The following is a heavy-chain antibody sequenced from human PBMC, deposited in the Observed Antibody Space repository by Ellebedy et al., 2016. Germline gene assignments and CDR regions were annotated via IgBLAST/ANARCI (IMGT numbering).Heavy chain of an antibody. J-gene: IGHJ4*02. V-gene: IGHV3-21*01. CDR2: ISSGSGYI. Sequence: GESLKISXAASGFTFNSYNMNWVRQVPGKGLEWVSSISSGSGYIYYADSVEGRFTISRDNAKNSVFLQMNSLRVEDTAVYYCARDGSEWSRDYWGQGTLVTVSS. CDR1: GFTFNSYN. D-gene: IGHD3-3*01. CDR3: ARDGSEWSRDY.